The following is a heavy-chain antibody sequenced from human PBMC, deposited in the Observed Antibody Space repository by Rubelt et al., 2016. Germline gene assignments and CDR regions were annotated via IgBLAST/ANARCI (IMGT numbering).Heavy chain of an antibody. D-gene: IGHD6-6*01. V-gene: IGHV1-18*01. J-gene: IGHJ4*02. CDR1: GYTFTSYG. CDR2: ISAYNGNT. CDR3: AIEYSSSHYYFDY. Sequence: QVQLVQSGAEVKKPGASVKVSCKASGYTFTSYGISWVRQAPGQGLEWLGWISAYNGNTNYAQKFQGRVTMTRNTAISTAYMELSSLRSEDTAVYYCAIEYSSSHYYFDYWGQGTLVTVSS.